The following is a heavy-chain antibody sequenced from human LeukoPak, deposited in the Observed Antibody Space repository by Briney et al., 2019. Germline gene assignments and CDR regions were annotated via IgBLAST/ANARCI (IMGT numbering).Heavy chain of an antibody. CDR2: ILYDGSNK. V-gene: IGHV3-30*18. CDR1: GFTFSSYG. Sequence: GRSLRLSCAASGFTFSSYGMHWVRQAPGKGLEWVAVILYDGSNKYYADSVKGRFTISRDNSKNTLYLQMNSLRAEDTAVYYCAKDRKLDYWGQGTLVTVSS. J-gene: IGHJ4*02. CDR3: AKDRKLDY.